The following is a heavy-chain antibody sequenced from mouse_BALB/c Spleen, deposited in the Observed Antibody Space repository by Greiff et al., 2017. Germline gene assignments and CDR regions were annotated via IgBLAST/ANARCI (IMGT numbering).Heavy chain of an antibody. V-gene: IGHV5-6-3*01. CDR2: INSNGGST. J-gene: IGHJ2*01. CDR3: ARDRSFDY. Sequence: DVKLVESGGGLVQPGGSLKLSCAASGFTFSSYGMSWVRQTPDKRLELVATINSNGGSTYYPDSVKGRFTISRDNAKNPLYLQMSSLKSEDTAMYYCARDRSFDYWGQGTTLTVSS. CDR1: GFTFSSYG.